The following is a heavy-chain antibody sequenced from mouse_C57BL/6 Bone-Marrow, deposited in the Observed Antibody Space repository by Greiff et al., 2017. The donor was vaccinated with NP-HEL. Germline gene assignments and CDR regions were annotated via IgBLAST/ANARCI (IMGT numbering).Heavy chain of an antibody. CDR2: IWPGGGT. J-gene: IGHJ4*01. CDR1: GFSLTSSS. CDR3: ARKESDYDYYAMDY. V-gene: IGHV2-9-1*01. D-gene: IGHD2-13*01. Sequence: QVQLQESGPGLVAPSPSLSISCTASGFSLTSSSISWVRQPPGQGLEWLGVIWPGGGTTNNSPLNSRLSISKDNSKSQVFLKMNSLQTDDTARYYCARKESDYDYYAMDYWGQGTSVTVSS.